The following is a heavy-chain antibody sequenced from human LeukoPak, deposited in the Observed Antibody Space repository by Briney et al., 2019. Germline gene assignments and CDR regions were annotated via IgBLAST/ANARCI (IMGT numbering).Heavy chain of an antibody. V-gene: IGHV3-23*01. CDR1: GFTFSSYA. Sequence: GGSLRLSCVASGFTFSSYAMNWVRQAPGKGLEWVSGISGSGGSTYYADSVKGRFTISRDNSKNTLYLQMNSLRAEDTAVYYCAKDRDSSSWFDYWGQGTLVTVSS. CDR2: ISGSGGST. J-gene: IGHJ4*02. CDR3: AKDRDSSSWFDY. D-gene: IGHD6-13*01.